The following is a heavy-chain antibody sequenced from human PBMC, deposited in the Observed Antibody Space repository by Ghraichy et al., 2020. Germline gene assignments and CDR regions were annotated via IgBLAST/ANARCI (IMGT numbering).Heavy chain of an antibody. Sequence: SVKVSCKASGCTFSSYAISWVRQAPGQGLEWMGGIIPIFGTANYAQKFRGRVTITADESTSTAYMELSSLRSEDTAVYYCAFGAMVMGFDYWGQGTLVTVSS. CDR1: GCTFSSYA. J-gene: IGHJ4*02. D-gene: IGHD5-18*01. CDR2: IIPIFGTA. CDR3: AFGAMVMGFDY. V-gene: IGHV1-69*13.